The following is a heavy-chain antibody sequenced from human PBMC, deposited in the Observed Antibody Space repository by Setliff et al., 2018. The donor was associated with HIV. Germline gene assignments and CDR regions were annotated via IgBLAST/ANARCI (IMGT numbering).Heavy chain of an antibody. Sequence: SETLSLTCTVSGGSISSSSYYWGWIRQPPGKGLEWIGSIYHSGNTYYNPSLKSRVSISVDTSKRQFSLKLTSVTAGDSALYYCARRRGQKATGWYYFDFWGQGALVTVSS. J-gene: IGHJ4*02. CDR3: ARRRGQKATGWYYFDF. CDR2: IYHSGNT. D-gene: IGHD6-19*01. CDR1: GGSISSSSYY. V-gene: IGHV4-39*01.